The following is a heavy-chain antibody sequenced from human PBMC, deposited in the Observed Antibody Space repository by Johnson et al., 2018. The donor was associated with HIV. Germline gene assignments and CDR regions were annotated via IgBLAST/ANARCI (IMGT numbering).Heavy chain of an antibody. D-gene: IGHD6-6*01. CDR2: VSYDGSNK. J-gene: IGHJ3*02. Sequence: QVQLVESGGGLVKPGGSLRLSCAASGFTFSAYAMYWVRQAPGKGLEWVAVVSYDGSNKYYADSVKGRFTISRENSKNTLYLQMNSLRAEDTAVYYCAKDFEYSTSESAFDIWGQGTMVTVSS. CDR1: GFTFSAYA. V-gene: IGHV3-30*04. CDR3: AKDFEYSTSESAFDI.